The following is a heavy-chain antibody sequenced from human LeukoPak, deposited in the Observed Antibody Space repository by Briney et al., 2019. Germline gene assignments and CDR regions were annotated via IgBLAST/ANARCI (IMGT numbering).Heavy chain of an antibody. CDR3: AKCYYGSSGYYFGAFDI. J-gene: IGHJ3*02. V-gene: IGHV3-23*01. Sequence: PGGSLRLSWAASGFTFSNYAISWVRQAPGKVLEWVSAISGSGGSTYYADSVKGRFTISRDNYKNTLYLQMNSMRAEDTAVYYCAKCYYGSSGYYFGAFDIWGQGTMVTVSS. CDR1: GFTFSNYA. CDR2: ISGSGGST. D-gene: IGHD3-22*01.